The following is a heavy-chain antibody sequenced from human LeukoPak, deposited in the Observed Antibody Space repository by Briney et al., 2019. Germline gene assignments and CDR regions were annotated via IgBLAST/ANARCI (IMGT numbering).Heavy chain of an antibody. V-gene: IGHV3-64D*09. CDR1: GFTFSTYA. CDR2: MNSNGGTT. D-gene: IGHD5-18*01. J-gene: IGHJ4*02. Sequence: GGSLRLSCSASGFTFSTYAIHWVRQAPGKGLEYVSLMNSNGGTTSYADSMKGRFTISRDNSKNTLYLQMTSLRPEDTAVYYCVKGADTYSSGHAFGYWGQGTLVTVSS. CDR3: VKGADTYSSGHAFGY.